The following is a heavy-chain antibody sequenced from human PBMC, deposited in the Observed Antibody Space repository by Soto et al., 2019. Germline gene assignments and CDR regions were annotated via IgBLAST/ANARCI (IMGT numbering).Heavy chain of an antibody. V-gene: IGHV3-30-3*01. Sequence: VQLVESGGGVVQPGRSLRLSCAASGFTFSSYAMHWVRQAPGKGLEWVAVISYDGSNKYYADSVKGRFTISRDNSKNTLYLQMNSLRAEDTAVYYCARDIYGSGRAPGGMDVWGQGTTVTVSS. D-gene: IGHD3-10*01. CDR1: GFTFSSYA. J-gene: IGHJ6*02. CDR2: ISYDGSNK. CDR3: ARDIYGSGRAPGGMDV.